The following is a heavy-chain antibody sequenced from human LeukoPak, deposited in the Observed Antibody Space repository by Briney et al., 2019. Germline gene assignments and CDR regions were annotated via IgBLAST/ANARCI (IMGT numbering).Heavy chain of an antibody. CDR1: GGSISSGGYY. J-gene: IGHJ4*02. CDR3: ASGDSSGYYYFDY. V-gene: IGHV4-31*03. Sequence: SQTLSLTCTVSGGSISSGGYYWSWIRQHPGKGLEWIGYIYYSGSTYYNPSLKSRVTISVDTSKNQFSLKPSSVTAADTAVYYCASGDSSGYYYFDYWGQGTLVTVSS. D-gene: IGHD3-22*01. CDR2: IYYSGST.